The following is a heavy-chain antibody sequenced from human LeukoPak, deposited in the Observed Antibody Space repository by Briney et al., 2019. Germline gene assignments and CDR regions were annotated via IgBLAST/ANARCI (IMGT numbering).Heavy chain of an antibody. Sequence: SETLSLTCTVSGGSISSYYWSWIRQPPGKGLEWIGYIYYSGSTNYNPSLKSRVTISVDTSKNQFSLKLSSVTAADTAVYSCARRRDQEDYFDYWGQGTLVTVSS. V-gene: IGHV4-59*01. CDR3: ARRRDQEDYFDY. CDR2: IYYSGST. J-gene: IGHJ4*02. CDR1: GGSISSYY.